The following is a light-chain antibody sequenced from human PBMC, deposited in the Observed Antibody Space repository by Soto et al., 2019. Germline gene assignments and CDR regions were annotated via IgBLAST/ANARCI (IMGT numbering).Light chain of an antibody. Sequence: EIVMTQSPATLSVSPGERATLSCRASQSVSSNLARYQQKPGQAPRLLIYGASSRATGIPDRFSGSGSGTDFTLTISRLEPEDFAVYYCQQYGSSPPITFGQGTRLEIK. CDR2: GAS. CDR1: QSVSSN. J-gene: IGKJ5*01. V-gene: IGKV3-20*01. CDR3: QQYGSSPPIT.